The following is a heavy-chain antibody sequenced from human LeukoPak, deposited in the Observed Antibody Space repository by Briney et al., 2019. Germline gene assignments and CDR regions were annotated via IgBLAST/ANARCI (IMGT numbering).Heavy chain of an antibody. V-gene: IGHV3-21*01. D-gene: IGHD2-2*01. CDR1: GFTFSDYS. Sequence: PGGSLRLSCVASGFTFSDYSMNWVRQAPGKGLEWVSSITSTSSYIHYADSVKGRFTISRDNAKNSLYLQMNSLRAEDTALYYCASARAVVVPLASRVYFFDYWGQGTLVTVSS. CDR3: ASARAVVVPLASRVYFFDY. CDR2: ITSTSSYI. J-gene: IGHJ4*02.